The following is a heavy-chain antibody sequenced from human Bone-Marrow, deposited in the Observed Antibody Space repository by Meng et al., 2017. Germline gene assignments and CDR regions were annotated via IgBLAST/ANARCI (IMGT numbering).Heavy chain of an antibody. J-gene: IGHJ3*02. CDR2: ISRSGTTM. Sequence: GESLKISCEASGFKVSDFEMNWVRQAPGKGLEWGSYISRSGTTMYYPDSVKGRFTISRDNAKNSLSLPLHSLRHEYTAVYFCVREGFFYDNTGYYSRSAFDIWGRGTVVTVSS. D-gene: IGHD3-22*01. V-gene: IGHV3-48*03. CDR1: GFKVSDFE. CDR3: VREGFFYDNTGYYSRSAFDI.